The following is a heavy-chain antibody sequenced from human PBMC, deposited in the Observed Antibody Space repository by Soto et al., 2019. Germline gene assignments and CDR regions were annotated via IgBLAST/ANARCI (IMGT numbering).Heavy chain of an antibody. CDR2: ISYDGSNK. J-gene: IGHJ6*02. D-gene: IGHD2-2*01. CDR1: GFTFSSYG. V-gene: IGHV3-30*18. CDR3: AKDKRVVPAAMRSYYYYYGMDV. Sequence: QVQLVESGGGVVQPGRSLRLSCAASGFTFSSYGMHWVRQAPGKGLELVAVISYDGSNKYYADSVKGRFTISRDNSKNTLYLQMNSLRAEDTAVYYCAKDKRVVPAAMRSYYYYYGMDVWGQGTTVTVSS.